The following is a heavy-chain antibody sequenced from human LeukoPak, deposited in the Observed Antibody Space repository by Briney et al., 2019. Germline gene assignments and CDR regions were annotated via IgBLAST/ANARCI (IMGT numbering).Heavy chain of an antibody. D-gene: IGHD1-26*01. V-gene: IGHV5-51*01. CDR2: IYPDDSNT. J-gene: IGHJ4*02. CDR3: ARPSHSGTYYSHSNY. CDR1: GYSITNYW. Sequence: HGESLRISCKGSGYSITNYWIAWVRQMPGKGLEWMGVIYPDDSNTRYSPSFQGQVTISADKSISTAYLQWSSLKSSDTAIYYCARPSHSGTYYSHSNYWGQGTLVTVSS.